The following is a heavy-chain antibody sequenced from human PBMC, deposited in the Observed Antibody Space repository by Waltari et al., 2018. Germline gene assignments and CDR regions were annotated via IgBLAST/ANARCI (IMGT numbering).Heavy chain of an antibody. CDR3: ARHASAAAGTGWFDP. CDR2: IYPGDSET. J-gene: IGHJ5*02. Sequence: EVQLVQSGAEVKKPGESLKISCKGSGYSFTSYWIGWVRQMPGNGLEWMGLIYPGDSETRYSPSFQGQVTISADKSISTAYLQWSSLKASDTAMYYCARHASAAAGTGWFDPWGQGTLVTVSS. CDR1: GYSFTSYW. V-gene: IGHV5-51*01. D-gene: IGHD6-13*01.